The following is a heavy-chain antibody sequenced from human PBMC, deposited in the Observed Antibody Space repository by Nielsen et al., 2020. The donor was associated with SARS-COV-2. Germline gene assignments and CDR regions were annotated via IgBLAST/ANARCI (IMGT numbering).Heavy chain of an antibody. CDR3: ARSSGYSGYDPAYY. V-gene: IGHV3-21*01. CDR1: GFTFSSYS. CDR2: ISSSSSYI. D-gene: IGHD5-12*01. Sequence: GGSLRLSCAASGFTFSSYSMNWVRQAPGKGLEWVSSISSSSSYIYYADSVKGRFTISRDNAKNTLYLQMNGLRAEDTAVYYCARSSGYSGYDPAYYWGQGTLVTVSS. J-gene: IGHJ4*02.